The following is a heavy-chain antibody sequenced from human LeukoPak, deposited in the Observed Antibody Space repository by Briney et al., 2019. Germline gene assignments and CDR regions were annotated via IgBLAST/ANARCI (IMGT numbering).Heavy chain of an antibody. CDR3: ARGRNYQDV. D-gene: IGHD5-24*01. CDR1: GYSISSGYY. Sequence: EPSETLSLTCTVSGYSISSGYYWGWIRQPPGKGLEWIGSMYHSGSTYYNPSLKSRVTISVDTSKNQFSLKLSSVTAADTAVYYCARGRNYQDVWGKGSTVTVSS. J-gene: IGHJ6*04. CDR2: MYHSGST. V-gene: IGHV4-38-2*02.